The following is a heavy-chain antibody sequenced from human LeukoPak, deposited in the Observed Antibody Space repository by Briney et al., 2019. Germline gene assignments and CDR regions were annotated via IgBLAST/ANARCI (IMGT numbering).Heavy chain of an antibody. CDR1: GFTFSSYG. V-gene: IGHV3-30*03. CDR3: ARDQVLGAPAAIRGYYYYYGMDV. CDR2: IAYDGSNK. Sequence: GGSLRLSCAASGFTFSSYGMHWVRQAPGKGLEWVAVIAYDGSNKYYGDSVKGRFTISRDNSKNTLYLQMNSLRAEDTAVYYCARDQVLGAPAAIRGYYYYYGMDVWGQGTTVTVSS. J-gene: IGHJ6*02. D-gene: IGHD2-2*02.